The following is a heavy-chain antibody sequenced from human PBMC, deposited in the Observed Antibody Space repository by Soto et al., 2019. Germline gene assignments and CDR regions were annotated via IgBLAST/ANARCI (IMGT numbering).Heavy chain of an antibody. D-gene: IGHD3-22*01. V-gene: IGHV1-2*02. J-gene: IGHJ5*02. CDR2: INPHSGAT. CDR1: GYIFSANY. CDR3: VIAHARGFSNWFVP. Sequence: ASVKVSCKASGYIFSANYIHWVRQAPGQGLEWLGWINPHSGATTYAQKFLGRVTMSADTSASTAYMDLARLKSDDTAVYYCVIAHARGFSNWFVPWGRGTLLTVSS.